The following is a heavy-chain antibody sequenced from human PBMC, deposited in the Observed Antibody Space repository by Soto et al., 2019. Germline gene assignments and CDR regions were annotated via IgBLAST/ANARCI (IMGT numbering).Heavy chain of an antibody. CDR2: IKTDGYAA. Sequence: ESWGVLVQPGGSLRLSCVASGFTFDSHWMHWVRQAPGEGLVWVSRIKTDGYAAAYADSVKGRFTISRDNTKNTVYLQMNSLRAEDTAVYFCVRESGVAADCWGQGTLVTVSS. CDR3: VRESGVAADC. J-gene: IGHJ4*02. V-gene: IGHV3-74*01. CDR1: GFTFDSHW. D-gene: IGHD6-19*01.